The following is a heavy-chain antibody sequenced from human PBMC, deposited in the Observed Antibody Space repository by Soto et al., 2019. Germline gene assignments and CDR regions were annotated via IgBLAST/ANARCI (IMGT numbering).Heavy chain of an antibody. D-gene: IGHD1-26*01. Sequence: ASVKVSCKAPRDTFTSYYINWVRQAPGQGLEWMGVINPHGGSTAYAQKFKGRVTLTRDTSASTVYMEVSSLTSEDTAMYYCARSSGGNFGIIIEGTNWFDPRGQGTLVPVSS. J-gene: IGHJ5*02. V-gene: IGHV1-46*01. CDR2: INPHGGST. CDR1: RDTFTSYY. CDR3: ARSSGGNFGIIIEGTNWFDP.